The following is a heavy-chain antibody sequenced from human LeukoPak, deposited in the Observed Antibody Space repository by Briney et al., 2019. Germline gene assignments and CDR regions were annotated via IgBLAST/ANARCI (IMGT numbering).Heavy chain of an antibody. V-gene: IGHV4-59*01. J-gene: IGHJ4*02. CDR1: GGSISTYY. Sequence: PSETLSLTCTVSGGSISTYYWSWIRQPPGKGLDWMGYIYYSGRTNYNPSLKSRVTISVDTSKNQFSLRLSSVTAADTAIYYCGRGSSSWYQGHYFDNWGQGTLVTVSS. CDR3: GRGSSSWYQGHYFDN. D-gene: IGHD6-13*01. CDR2: IYYSGRT.